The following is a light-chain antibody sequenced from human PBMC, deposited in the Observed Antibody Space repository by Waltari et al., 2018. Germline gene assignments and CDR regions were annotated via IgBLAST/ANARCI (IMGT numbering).Light chain of an antibody. CDR1: QRIGTR. V-gene: IGKV1-5*01. CDR2: HAS. J-gene: IGKJ2*01. Sequence: DIQMTQSPSTLSASGGDRVTMSCRASQRIGTRVAWYQHKPGQAPKLLIYHASILESGVPSRFIGSGSGTEFTLTISSLQPDDFATYYCQQYDTYTYTFGQGTKLEI. CDR3: QQYDTYTYT.